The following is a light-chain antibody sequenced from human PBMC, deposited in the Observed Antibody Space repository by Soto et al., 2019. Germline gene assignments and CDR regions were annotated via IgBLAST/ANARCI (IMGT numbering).Light chain of an antibody. CDR1: SSNIGAGYD. J-gene: IGLJ3*02. CDR2: GNS. CDR3: AAWDDSLSGRV. Sequence: QSVLAQPPSVSGAPGQRVTISCTGSSSNIGAGYDVHWYQQLPGTAPKLLIYGNSNRPSGVPDRFSGSKSGTSASLAISGLRSEDEADYYCAAWDDSLSGRVFGGGTK. V-gene: IGLV1-40*01.